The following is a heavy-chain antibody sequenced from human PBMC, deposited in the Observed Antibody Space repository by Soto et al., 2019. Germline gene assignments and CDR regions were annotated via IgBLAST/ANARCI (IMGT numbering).Heavy chain of an antibody. CDR2: INPSGGIT. D-gene: IGHD6-13*01. CDR1: GYTFTSFY. Sequence: QMQLVQSGAEAKRPGASVRVSCKSSGYTFTSFYIHWVRQAPGQRLEWMGIINPSGGITNFAQRFQGRVTMTRDMSTNTHYMELSSLKSDVTVVYYCASRPAVSSSCYGIPSDPSHGIDVWGQGTTVTVS. V-gene: IGHV1-46*01. J-gene: IGHJ6*02. CDR3: ASRPAVSSSCYGIPSDPSHGIDV.